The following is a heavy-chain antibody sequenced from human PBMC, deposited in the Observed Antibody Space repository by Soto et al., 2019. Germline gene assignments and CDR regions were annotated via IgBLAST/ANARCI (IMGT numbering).Heavy chain of an antibody. J-gene: IGHJ4*02. D-gene: IGHD6-19*01. CDR3: SRHIAVSGPRGFDF. Sequence: QVQLQESGPGLMKPSGTLSLTCAVSGGSISTNWWSWVRQPPVKGLEWIGEIYHSGRTNYNPSLENRVTMSVDKSQNPSPLILNPWTAADTAVYYWSRHIAVSGPRGFDFWGQGTLVSFSS. V-gene: IGHV4-4*02. CDR2: IYHSGRT. CDR1: GGSISTNW.